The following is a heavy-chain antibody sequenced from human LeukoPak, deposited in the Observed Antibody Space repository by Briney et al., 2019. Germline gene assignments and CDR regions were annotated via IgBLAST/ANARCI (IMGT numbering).Heavy chain of an antibody. D-gene: IGHD4-17*01. V-gene: IGHV4-34*01. CDR3: ATAGNDYGDYQLDY. Sequence: SETLSLTCAVYGGSFSGYYWSWIRQPPWKGLEWIGEINHSGSTNYNPSLKSRVTISVDTSKNQFSLKLSSVTAADTAVYYCATAGNDYGDYQLDYWGQGTLVTVSS. CDR1: GGSFSGYY. CDR2: INHSGST. J-gene: IGHJ4*02.